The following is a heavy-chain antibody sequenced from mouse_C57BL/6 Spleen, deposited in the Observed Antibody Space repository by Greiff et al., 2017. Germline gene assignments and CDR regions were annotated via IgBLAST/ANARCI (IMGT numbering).Heavy chain of an antibody. CDR3: TRYYYGNLDY. CDR1: GYTFTDYE. CDR2: IDPETGGT. J-gene: IGHJ2*01. D-gene: IGHD2-1*01. V-gene: IGHV1-15*01. Sequence: QVQLQQSGAELVRPGASVTLSCKASGYTFTDYEMHWVKQTPVHGLEWIGAIDPETGGTAYNQKFKGKAILTADKSSSTAYMELRSLTSEDSAVXYCTRYYYGNLDYWGQGNTLTVSS.